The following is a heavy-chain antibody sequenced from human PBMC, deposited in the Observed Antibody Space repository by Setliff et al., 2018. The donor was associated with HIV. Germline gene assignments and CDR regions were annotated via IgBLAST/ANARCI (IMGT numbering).Heavy chain of an antibody. V-gene: IGHV3-48*03. CDR1: GFTFSSYE. CDR2: ISSSGSTI. D-gene: IGHD6-13*01. Sequence: GSLRLSCAASGFTFSSYEMNWVRQAPGKGLEWVSYISSSGSTIYYADSVKGRFTISRDNAKNSLYLQMNSLRAEDTAVYYCAKDRYSSGWYWFDPWGQGTLVTVSS. CDR3: AKDRYSSGWYWFDP. J-gene: IGHJ5*02.